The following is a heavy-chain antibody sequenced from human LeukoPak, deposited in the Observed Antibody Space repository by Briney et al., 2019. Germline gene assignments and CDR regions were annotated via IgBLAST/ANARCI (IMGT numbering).Heavy chain of an antibody. CDR2: ISSSSSYI. Sequence: GGSLRLSCAASGFTFSSYSINWVRQAPGKGLEWVSSISSSSSYIYYADSVKGRFTISRDNAKNSLYLQMNGLRAEDTAVYYCARDDRFYDILTGYWLGYFDYWGQGTLVTVSS. V-gene: IGHV3-21*01. J-gene: IGHJ4*02. CDR1: GFTFSSYS. D-gene: IGHD3-9*01. CDR3: ARDDRFYDILTGYWLGYFDY.